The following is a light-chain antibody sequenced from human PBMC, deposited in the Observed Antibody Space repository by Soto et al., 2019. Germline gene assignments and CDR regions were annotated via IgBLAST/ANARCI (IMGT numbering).Light chain of an antibody. CDR2: DAS. J-gene: IGKJ4*01. V-gene: IGKV3-11*01. CDR3: QQRSNWPALT. CDR1: QSVSSY. Sequence: EIVLTQSPATLSLSPGERATLSCRASQSVSSYLAWYQQKPGQAPRLLIYDASNRATGVPARFSGSGSGTDFTLTISRLEPEDFAVYYCQQRSNWPALTFGVGTKVEIK.